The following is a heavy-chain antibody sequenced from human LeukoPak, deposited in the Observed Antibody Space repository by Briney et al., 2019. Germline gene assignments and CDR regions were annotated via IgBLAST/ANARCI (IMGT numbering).Heavy chain of an antibody. J-gene: IGHJ5*02. CDR1: GGSFSGYY. D-gene: IGHD3-16*01. CDR2: INHSGST. CDR3: ARGISSILPSWGYLNWFDP. Sequence: SETLSLTCAVYGGSFSGYYWSWIRQPPGKGLEWSGEINHSGSTNYNPSLKSRVTISVDTSKNQFSLKLSSVTAADTAVYYCARGISSILPSWGYLNWFDPLGQGTLVTVSS. V-gene: IGHV4-34*01.